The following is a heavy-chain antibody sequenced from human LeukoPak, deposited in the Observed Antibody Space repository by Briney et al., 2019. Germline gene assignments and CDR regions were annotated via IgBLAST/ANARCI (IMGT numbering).Heavy chain of an antibody. CDR2: IKSKTDGGTT. CDR1: GFTFSSYE. Sequence: GGSLRLSCAASGFTFSSYEMNWVRQAPGKGLEWVGRIKSKTDGGTTEYAAPVKGRFIISRDDSENTLYLQLNSMKNEDTAVYYCTTIAVVTEDDAFDIWGQGTMVTVSS. V-gene: IGHV3-15*01. D-gene: IGHD3-22*01. J-gene: IGHJ3*02. CDR3: TTIAVVTEDDAFDI.